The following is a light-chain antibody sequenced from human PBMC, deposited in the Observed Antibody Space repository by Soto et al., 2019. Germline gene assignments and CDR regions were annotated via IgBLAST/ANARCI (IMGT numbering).Light chain of an antibody. Sequence: QSALTQPASVSGSPGQSITISCTGTSRYFRAYDYVSWYLQYPDKAPQLLIYYVDHRPSGVSSRFSGSKSGNPASLNISGLQAEDEGDYYCCSYADGSIYFFGTVPKLTVL. CDR2: YVD. J-gene: IGLJ1*01. CDR3: CSYADGSIYF. V-gene: IGLV2-14*03. CDR1: SRYFRAYDY.